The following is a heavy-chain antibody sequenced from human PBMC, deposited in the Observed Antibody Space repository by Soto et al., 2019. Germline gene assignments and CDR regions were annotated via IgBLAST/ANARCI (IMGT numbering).Heavy chain of an antibody. Sequence: VGSLRLSCADSGFTFSSYWMSWVRQAPGQGLEWVANVKYDGSQTYYVGSVKGRFTISRDNAKNSLYLQMNSLRAEDTAVYYCTRDFQGPLDYGMDVWGQGTTVTVSS. CDR1: GFTFSSYW. CDR3: TRDFQGPLDYGMDV. D-gene: IGHD1-1*01. J-gene: IGHJ6*02. CDR2: VKYDGSQT. V-gene: IGHV3-7*01.